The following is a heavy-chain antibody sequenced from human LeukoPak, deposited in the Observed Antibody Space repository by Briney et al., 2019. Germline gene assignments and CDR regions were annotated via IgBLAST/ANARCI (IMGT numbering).Heavy chain of an antibody. V-gene: IGHV4-38-2*02. CDR3: ARSYCSSTSCYAVGNFDY. Sequence: SETLSLTCTVSGYSISSGYYWGWIRQPPGKGLEWIGSIYYSGSTYYNPSLKSRVTISVDTSKNQFSLQLSSVTAADTAVYYCARSYCSSTSCYAVGNFDYWGQGILVTVSS. CDR1: GYSISSGYY. J-gene: IGHJ4*02. D-gene: IGHD2-2*01. CDR2: IYYSGST.